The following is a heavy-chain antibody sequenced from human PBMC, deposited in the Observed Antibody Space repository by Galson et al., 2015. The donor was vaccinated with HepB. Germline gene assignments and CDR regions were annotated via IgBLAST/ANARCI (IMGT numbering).Heavy chain of an antibody. V-gene: IGHV3-30-3*01. D-gene: IGHD2-2*01. J-gene: IGHJ4*02. CDR2: ISYDGSNK. CDR1: GFTFSNAW. Sequence: SLRLSCAASGFTFSNAWMSWVRQAPGKGLEWVAVISYDGSNKYYADSVKGRFTISRDNSKNTLYLQMNSLRAEDTAVYYCARDQDVVVVPRSGWGVGQGFDYWGQGTLVTVSS. CDR3: ARDQDVVVVPRSGWGVGQGFDY.